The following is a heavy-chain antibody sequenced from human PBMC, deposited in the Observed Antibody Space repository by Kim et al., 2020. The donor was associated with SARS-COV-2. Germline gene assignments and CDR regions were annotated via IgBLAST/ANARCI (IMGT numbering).Heavy chain of an antibody. J-gene: IGHJ4*02. V-gene: IGHV4-39*01. Sequence: SETLSLTCTVSGGSISSSSYYWGWIRQPPGKGLEWIGSIYYSGSTYYNPSLKSRVTISVDTSKNQFSLKLSSVTAADTAVYYCARQIIPAYYFDYWGQGTLVTVSS. CDR3: ARQIIPAYYFDY. CDR1: GGSISSSSYY. D-gene: IGHD2-2*01. CDR2: IYYSGST.